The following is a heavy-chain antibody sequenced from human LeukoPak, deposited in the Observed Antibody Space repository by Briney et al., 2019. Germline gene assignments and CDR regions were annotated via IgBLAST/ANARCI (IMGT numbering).Heavy chain of an antibody. V-gene: IGHV3-64*01. Sequence: GGSLRLSCAASGFTFSTYAMHWVRQAPGKGLEYVSAISSSGGSTYYANSVKGRFTISRDNSKNTLYLQMGSLRAEDMAVYYCARVAVVGATTGLFDYWGQGTLVTVSS. D-gene: IGHD1-26*01. CDR3: ARVAVVGATTGLFDY. CDR1: GFTFSTYA. J-gene: IGHJ4*02. CDR2: ISSSGGST.